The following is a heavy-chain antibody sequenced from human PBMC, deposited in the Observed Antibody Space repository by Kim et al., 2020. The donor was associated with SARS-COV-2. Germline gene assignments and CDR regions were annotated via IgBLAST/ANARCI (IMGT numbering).Heavy chain of an antibody. CDR3: VRGNDIMATRDRYFDL. V-gene: IGHV3-64D*06. J-gene: IGHJ2*01. Sequence: GGSLRLSCSASGFTFSHHIMHWVRQAPGMGLEDVSGITSNGGSTYYVDSVKGRFTISRDTSRNTLYLQMVSLRVEDTAMYYCVRGNDIMATRDRYFDLWGRGTLVSVSS. CDR1: GFTFSHHI. D-gene: IGHD5-12*01. CDR2: ITSNGGST.